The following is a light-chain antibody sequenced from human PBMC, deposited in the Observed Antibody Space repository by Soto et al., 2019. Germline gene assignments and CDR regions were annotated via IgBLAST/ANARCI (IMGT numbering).Light chain of an antibody. Sequence: EIVMTQSPATLSVSPGERATLSCRASQSIYSNLAWYQQKPGQAPRLLIYAASTRATGIPARFSGSGSETDLTLTISSLLFEDFAVYYCQQYDKWPLPFGGGTKVDI. V-gene: IGKV3-15*01. J-gene: IGKJ4*01. CDR1: QSIYSN. CDR3: QQYDKWPLP. CDR2: AAS.